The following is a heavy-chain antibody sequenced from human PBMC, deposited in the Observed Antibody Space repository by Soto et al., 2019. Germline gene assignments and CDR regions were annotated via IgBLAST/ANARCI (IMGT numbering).Heavy chain of an antibody. CDR3: SRDAQKWLVAAFDI. CDR2: ISPYNGNT. CDR1: GYTFVSYG. V-gene: IGHV1-18*01. Sequence: QVQLVQSGAEVKEPGASVKVSCKACGYTFVSYGISWVRQAPGQGLEWMGWISPYNGNTNYAQKFQGRVTMTTDTSTNTVYMELRSLRSDDTAVYYCSRDAQKWLVAAFDIWGQGTMVTVSS. D-gene: IGHD6-19*01. J-gene: IGHJ3*02.